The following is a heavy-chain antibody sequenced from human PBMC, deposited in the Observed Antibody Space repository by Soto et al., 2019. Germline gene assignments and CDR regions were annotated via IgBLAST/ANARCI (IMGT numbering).Heavy chain of an antibody. D-gene: IGHD3-10*01. Sequence: ASVKVSCKASGYTFTSYGISWVRQAPGQGLEWMGWISAYNGNTNYAQKFQGRVTMTTDTSTSTAYMELRSLRAEDTAVYYCANSFYFNSGSYYPFKYWGQGTLVTVSS. V-gene: IGHV1-18*01. CDR3: ANSFYFNSGSYYPFKY. CDR2: ISAYNGNT. J-gene: IGHJ4*02. CDR1: GYTFTSYG.